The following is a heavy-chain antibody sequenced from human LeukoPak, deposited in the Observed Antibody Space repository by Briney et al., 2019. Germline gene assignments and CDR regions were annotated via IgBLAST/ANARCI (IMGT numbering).Heavy chain of an antibody. J-gene: IGHJ4*02. CDR3: AKITYLDYDYVWGSYRNFDY. CDR2: ISYDGSNK. CDR1: GFTFSSYG. V-gene: IGHV3-30*18. Sequence: SGGSLRLSCAASGFTFSSYGMHWVRQAPGKGLEWVAVISYDGSNKYYADSVKGRFTISRDNSKNTLYLQMNSLRAEDTAVYYCAKITYLDYDYVWGSYRNFDYWGQGTLVTVSS. D-gene: IGHD3-16*02.